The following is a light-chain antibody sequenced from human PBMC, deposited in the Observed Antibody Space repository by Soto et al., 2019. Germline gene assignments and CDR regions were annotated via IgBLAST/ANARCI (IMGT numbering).Light chain of an antibody. J-gene: IGLJ2*01. CDR2: EVH. CDR1: SSDVGTYDR. CDR3: SSYAASTTLL. V-gene: IGLV2-18*02. Sequence: QSVLTQPPSVSGSPGQSVTISCIGSSSDVGTYDRVSWYQAPPGTAPKLIIYEVHYRPSGVPDRFSGSKSGNTASLTISGLQAEDEADYYCSSYAASTTLLFGGGTKRTVL.